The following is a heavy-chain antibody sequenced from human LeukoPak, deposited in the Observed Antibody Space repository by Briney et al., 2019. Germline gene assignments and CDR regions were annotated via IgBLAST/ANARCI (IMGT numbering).Heavy chain of an antibody. V-gene: IGHV5-51*01. CDR2: IYPGDSDT. CDR1: GYSFTSYW. CDR3: ARRGPYYYDRSGYYYPPDY. J-gene: IGHJ4*02. D-gene: IGHD3-22*01. Sequence: GESLNISCKGSGYSFTSYWIGWVRQMPGKGLEWMGIIYPGDSDTRYSPSFQGQVTISADKSNSPAYLQCSSLKAPDTAMYYRARRGPYYYDRSGYYYPPDYWGQGTLVTVSS.